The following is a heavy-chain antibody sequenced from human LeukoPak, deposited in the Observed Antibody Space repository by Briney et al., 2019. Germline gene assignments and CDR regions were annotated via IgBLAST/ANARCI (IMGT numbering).Heavy chain of an antibody. Sequence: ASVKVSCKASGYTFADYFIHWVRQAPGQGLEWMGRINPNSGGAEYAPELQGWVTMTRDTSISTAYVEVSRLISDDTAVYYCARDLTSTSNWEFDYWIRGTLVIVSS. CDR2: INPNSGGA. V-gene: IGHV1-2*04. CDR3: ARDLTSTSNWEFDY. CDR1: GYTFADYF. D-gene: IGHD1-26*01. J-gene: IGHJ4*02.